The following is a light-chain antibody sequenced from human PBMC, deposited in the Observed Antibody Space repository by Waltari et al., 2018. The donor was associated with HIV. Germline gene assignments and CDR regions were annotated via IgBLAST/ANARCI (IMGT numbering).Light chain of an antibody. V-gene: IGLV2-14*01. Sequence: QSALTQPASMSGSPGQSITISCTGPSSDVNDYNYVSWYQHHPDKAPKVIIYEVTRRPSGVSNRFSGSKSGNTASLTISGLLPEDEAEYFCVSYISSSTTEFGGGTKLTVL. CDR2: EVT. J-gene: IGLJ3*02. CDR1: SSDVNDYNY. CDR3: VSYISSSTTE.